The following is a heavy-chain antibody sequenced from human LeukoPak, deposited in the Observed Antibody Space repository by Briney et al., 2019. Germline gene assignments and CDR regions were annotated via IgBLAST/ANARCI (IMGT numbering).Heavy chain of an antibody. CDR1: GFTFSSYG. J-gene: IGHJ4*02. CDR2: IGYDGRNK. D-gene: IGHD3-10*01. CDR3: AKDNAYYYADY. V-gene: IGHV3-30*02. Sequence: GGSLRLSCAASGFTFSSYGMHWVRRAPGKGLEWVTFIGYDGRNKYYADSVKGRFTISRDNSKNTLYLQMNSLRAEDTAVYYCAKDNAYYYADYWGQGTLVTVSS.